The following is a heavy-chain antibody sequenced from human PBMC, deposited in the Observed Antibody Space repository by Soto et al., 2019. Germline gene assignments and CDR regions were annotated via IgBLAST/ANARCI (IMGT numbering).Heavy chain of an antibody. V-gene: IGHV3-33*01. CDR1: GFTFSSYG. CDR2: IWYDGSNK. D-gene: IGHD3-16*01. CDR3: ARNIWGSPRHIGFSHLDY. J-gene: IGHJ4*02. Sequence: PGGSLRLSCAASGFTFSSYGMHWVRQAPGKGLEWVAVIWYDGSNKYYADSVKGRFTISRDNSKNTLYLQMNSLRAEDTAVYYCARNIWGSPRHIGFSHLDYWGQGTLVTVSS.